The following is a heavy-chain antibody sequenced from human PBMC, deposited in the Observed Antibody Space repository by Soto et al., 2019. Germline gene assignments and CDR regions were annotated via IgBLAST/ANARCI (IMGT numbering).Heavy chain of an antibody. J-gene: IGHJ6*03. CDR2: INHSGST. D-gene: IGHD2-21*01. Sequence: SETLSLTCAVYGGSFSGYYWSWIRQPPGKGLEWIGEINHSGSTNYNPSLKSRVTISVDTSKNQFSLKLSSVTAADTAVYYRARGLGGAYYYYMDVWGKGTTVTVSS. CDR3: ARGLGGAYYYYMDV. CDR1: GGSFSGYY. V-gene: IGHV4-34*01.